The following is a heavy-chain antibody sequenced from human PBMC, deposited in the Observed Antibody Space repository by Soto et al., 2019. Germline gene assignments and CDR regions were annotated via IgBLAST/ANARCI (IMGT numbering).Heavy chain of an antibody. J-gene: IGHJ4*02. Sequence: SETLSLTCTVSGGSISSYYWSWIRQPPGKGLEWIGYIYHSGSTYYNPSLKSRVTISVDRSKNQFSLKLSYVTAADTAVYYCAAGGGLPRYYWGQGTLVTVSS. V-gene: IGHV4-59*04. CDR2: IYHSGST. D-gene: IGHD5-12*01. CDR1: GGSISSYY. CDR3: AAGGGLPRYY.